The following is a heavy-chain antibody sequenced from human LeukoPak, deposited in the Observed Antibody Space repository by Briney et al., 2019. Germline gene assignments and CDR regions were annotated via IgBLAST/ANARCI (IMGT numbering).Heavy chain of an antibody. V-gene: IGHV4-59*01. CDR2: IYYSGST. Sequence: SETLSLTCTVSGGSISSYYWSWIRQPPGKGLEWIGYIYYSGSTNYNPSLKSRVTISVDTSKDQFSLKLSSVTAADTAVYYCARGETNYLHYYYYMDVWGKGTTVTVSS. D-gene: IGHD3-10*01. CDR3: ARGETNYLHYYYYMDV. J-gene: IGHJ6*03. CDR1: GGSISSYY.